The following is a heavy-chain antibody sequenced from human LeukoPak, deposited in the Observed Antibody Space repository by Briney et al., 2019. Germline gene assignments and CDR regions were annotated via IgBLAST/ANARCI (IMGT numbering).Heavy chain of an antibody. J-gene: IGHJ5*02. Sequence: PSETLSLTCTVSGGSISSYYWSWIRQPPGKGLEWIGYIYYSGSTNYDPSLKSRVTISVDTSKNQFSLKLSSVTAADTAVYYCARARAPRSDNPNWFDPWGQGTLVTVSS. CDR3: ARARAPRSDNPNWFDP. V-gene: IGHV4-59*01. CDR2: IYYSGST. D-gene: IGHD1-1*01. CDR1: GGSISSYY.